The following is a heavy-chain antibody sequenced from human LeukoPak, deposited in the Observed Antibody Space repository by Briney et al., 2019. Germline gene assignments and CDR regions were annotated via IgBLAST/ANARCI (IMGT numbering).Heavy chain of an antibody. CDR2: TFHSGSI. CDR3: ARMGVSYYYDSSTYYPVAFDV. D-gene: IGHD3-22*01. CDR1: GYSISSGYY. J-gene: IGHJ3*01. V-gene: IGHV4-38-2*01. Sequence: SETLSLTCAVSGYSISSGYYWGWIRQSPGKGLEWIGTTFHSGSIYYNPSLKSRVTLSVDTSKNQFPLKLSSVTAADTAVYYCARMGVSYYYDSSTYYPVAFDVWGQGTMVAVSS.